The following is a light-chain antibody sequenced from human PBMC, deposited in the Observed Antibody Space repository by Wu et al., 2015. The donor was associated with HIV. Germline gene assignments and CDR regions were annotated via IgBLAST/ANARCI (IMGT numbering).Light chain of an antibody. J-gene: IGKJ2*01. CDR2: DSS. V-gene: IGKV3-15*01. Sequence: VMTQTPDTVSVSRGSRVTLSCRASQRISINIAWYQRRPGQAPRLLIYDSSTRSTNVPDKFSGAGSGTEFTLTINNVQSEDFGIYYCQQYDNWPPLTFGQGTQTGDET. CDR1: QRISIN. CDR3: QQYDNWPPLT.